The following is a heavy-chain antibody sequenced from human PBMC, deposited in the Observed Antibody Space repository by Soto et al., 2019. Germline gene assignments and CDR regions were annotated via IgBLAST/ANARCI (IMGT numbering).Heavy chain of an antibody. CDR1: GGSIISYY. CDR3: AREGFDGYYDILTGYYKGAFDI. D-gene: IGHD3-9*01. CDR2: IYYSGST. J-gene: IGHJ3*02. V-gene: IGHV4-59*01. Sequence: SETLSLTCTVSGGSIISYYWSWIRQPPGKGLEWIGYIYYSGSTNYNPSLKSRVTISVDTSKNQFSLKLSSVTAADTAVYYCAREGFDGYYDILTGYYKGAFDIWGQWTMVTV.